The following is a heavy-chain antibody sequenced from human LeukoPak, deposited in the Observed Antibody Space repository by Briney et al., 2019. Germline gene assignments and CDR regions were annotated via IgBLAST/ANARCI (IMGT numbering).Heavy chain of an antibody. V-gene: IGHV3-7*01. J-gene: IGHJ4*02. Sequence: GGSLTLSCTASGFTFSLYWMNWIRQAPGKGLEWVASIKQDGSQKDYVDSVKGRFTISRDSARNALFLHMNSLRANDSAVYYCARDIPKWEPFDYWGQGTLVTVSS. D-gene: IGHD1-26*01. CDR1: GFTFSLYW. CDR3: ARDIPKWEPFDY. CDR2: IKQDGSQK.